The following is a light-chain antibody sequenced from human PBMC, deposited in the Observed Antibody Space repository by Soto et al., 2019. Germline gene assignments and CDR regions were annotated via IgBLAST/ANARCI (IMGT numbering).Light chain of an antibody. CDR2: DAS. Sequence: DIQMTQSPSTLSASVGDKVTITCRASQNIISWLPWYQQKPGKAPKLLIYDASTLESGAPSRFSGSGSGTEFTLTISSLQPDDFATYYCQQYNSYSWTFGQGSKVEIK. CDR1: QNIISW. V-gene: IGKV1-5*01. J-gene: IGKJ1*01. CDR3: QQYNSYSWT.